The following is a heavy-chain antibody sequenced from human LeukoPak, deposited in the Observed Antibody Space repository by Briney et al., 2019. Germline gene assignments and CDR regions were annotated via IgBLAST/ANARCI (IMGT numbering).Heavy chain of an antibody. CDR2: IIPIFGTA. D-gene: IGHD3-10*01. CDR3: ANTYYYYGSGSYYQGFDY. CDR1: GCTFSSYA. Sequence: ASVKVSCKASGCTFSSYAISWVRQAPGQGLEWMGGIIPIFGTANYAQKFQGRVTITADESTSTAYMELSSLRSEDTALYCCANTYYYYGSGSYYQGFDYWGQGTLVTVSS. V-gene: IGHV1-69*13. J-gene: IGHJ4*02.